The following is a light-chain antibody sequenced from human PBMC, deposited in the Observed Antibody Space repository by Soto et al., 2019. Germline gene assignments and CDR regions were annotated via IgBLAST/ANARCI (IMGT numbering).Light chain of an antibody. CDR1: QGISNY. CDR3: QKHNSAPFT. CDR2: SAS. J-gene: IGKJ3*01. Sequence: DIQMTQSPSSLSASVGVRVTITCRASQGISNYLAWYQQKPGKVPKLLIYSASTLQLGVPSRFSGSGSGTDFTLTISSLQPEDVATYYCQKHNSAPFTFGPGTKVDIK. V-gene: IGKV1-27*01.